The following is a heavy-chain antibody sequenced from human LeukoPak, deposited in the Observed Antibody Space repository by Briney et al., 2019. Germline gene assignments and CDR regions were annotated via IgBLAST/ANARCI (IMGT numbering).Heavy chain of an antibody. D-gene: IGHD4-17*01. V-gene: IGHV3-15*01. CDR3: TTGGYGDLRVYYYGMDV. CDR1: GFTFSNAW. Sequence: GGSLRLSCAASGFTFSNAWMRWVRQAPGKGLEWVGRIKSKTDGGTTDYAAPVKGRFTISRDDSKNTLYLQMNSLKTEDTAVYYCTTGGYGDLRVYYYGMDVWGQGTTVTVSS. CDR2: IKSKTDGGTT. J-gene: IGHJ6*02.